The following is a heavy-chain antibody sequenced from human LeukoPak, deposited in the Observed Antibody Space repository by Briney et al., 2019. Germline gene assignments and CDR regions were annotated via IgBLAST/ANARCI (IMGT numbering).Heavy chain of an antibody. J-gene: IGHJ3*02. Sequence: SQTLSLTCAISGDSVSNNSAAWNWIRQSPSRGLEWLGRTYYRSKWYNDYAVSVKSRITINPDTSKNQFSLQLNSVTPEDTAVYYCARDPGRLGFDSSGYPFDAFDIWGQGTMVTVSS. D-gene: IGHD3-22*01. CDR3: ARDPGRLGFDSSGYPFDAFDI. CDR1: GDSVSNNSAA. CDR2: TYYRSKWYN. V-gene: IGHV6-1*01.